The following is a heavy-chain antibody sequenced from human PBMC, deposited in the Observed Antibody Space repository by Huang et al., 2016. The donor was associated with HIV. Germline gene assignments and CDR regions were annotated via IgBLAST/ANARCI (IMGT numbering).Heavy chain of an antibody. D-gene: IGHD3-10*01. CDR2: MKSDGSST. CDR1: GFTFSSYW. V-gene: IGHV3-74*01. J-gene: IGHJ4*02. Sequence: EVQLVESGGGLVQPGGSLRLSCAASGFTFSSYWMHWVRQVPGKGVVWVSHMKSDGSSTSYADSVKGRFTISRDNAKNTLYLQMNSLRAEDTAVYYCARGSRQGKYYYGSGTAYWGQGTLVTVSS. CDR3: ARGSRQGKYYYGSGTAY.